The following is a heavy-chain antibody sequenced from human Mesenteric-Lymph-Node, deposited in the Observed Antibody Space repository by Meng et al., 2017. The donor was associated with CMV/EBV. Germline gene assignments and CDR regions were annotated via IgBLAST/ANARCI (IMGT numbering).Heavy chain of an antibody. V-gene: IGHV4-34*01. CDR2: INHSGST. Sequence: RQQWGAGLLKPSETLSPTCAVYGGSFSGYYWSWIRQPPGKGLEWIGEINHSGSTNYNPSLKSRVTISVDTSKNQFSLKLSSVTAADTAVYYCARHQRWLKSEGGFNYWGQGTLVTVSS. CDR1: GGSFSGYY. D-gene: IGHD4-23*01. J-gene: IGHJ4*02. CDR3: ARHQRWLKSEGGFNY.